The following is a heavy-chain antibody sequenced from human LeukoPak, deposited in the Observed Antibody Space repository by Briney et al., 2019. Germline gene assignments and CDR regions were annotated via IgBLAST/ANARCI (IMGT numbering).Heavy chain of an antibody. J-gene: IGHJ4*02. CDR1: RFTSDDFG. CDR2: ISADGTST. CDR3: AKETDN. Sequence: PGGSLRLSCATSRFTSDDFGIHWDRQAPGKGLEWVCFISADGTSTFYADSVRGRFTISRDNSKNSLYLQMNSLRTEDTAFYYCAKETDNWGQGTLVTVSS. V-gene: IGHV3-43*02.